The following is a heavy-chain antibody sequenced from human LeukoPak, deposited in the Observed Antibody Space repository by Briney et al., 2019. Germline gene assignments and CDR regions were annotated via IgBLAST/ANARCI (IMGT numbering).Heavy chain of an antibody. CDR1: GFTFSDYY. Sequence: GGSLRLSCAASGFTFSDYYMSWIRQAPGKGLEWVSYISSSGSTIYYADSVKGRFTISRDNAKNSLYLQMNSLRAEDTAVYYCARHPEAAAGTGYYYYYMDVWGKGTTVTVSS. CDR2: ISSSGSTI. V-gene: IGHV3-11*04. CDR3: ARHPEAAAGTGYYYYYMDV. D-gene: IGHD6-13*01. J-gene: IGHJ6*03.